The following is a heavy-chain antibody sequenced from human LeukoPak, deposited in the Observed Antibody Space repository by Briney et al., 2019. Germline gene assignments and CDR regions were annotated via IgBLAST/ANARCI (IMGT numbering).Heavy chain of an antibody. V-gene: IGHV3-21*01. Sequence: GGSLRLSCAASGFTLSSHSMNWVRQAPGKGLEWVSSISSSSSYIYYADSVKGRFTISRDNAKNSLYLQMNSLRAEDTAVYYCARDFGPQGYSYDPMGAFDIWGQGTMVTVSS. J-gene: IGHJ3*02. CDR3: ARDFGPQGYSYDPMGAFDI. D-gene: IGHD5-18*01. CDR1: GFTLSSHS. CDR2: ISSSSSYI.